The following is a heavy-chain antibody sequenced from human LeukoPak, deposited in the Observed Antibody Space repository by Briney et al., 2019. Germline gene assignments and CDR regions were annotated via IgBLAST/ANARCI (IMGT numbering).Heavy chain of an antibody. CDR3: AKVRRFFFFGY. Sequence: GGSLRLSCAVSGITLSNYGMSWVRQAPGKGLEWVAGLSGGGGGTTYADSVKGRFTISRDSAKNTLFLQMNSLRAEDTAVYYCAKVRRFFFFGYWGQGTLVTVSS. D-gene: IGHD3-3*01. CDR2: LSGGGGGT. CDR1: GITLSNYG. V-gene: IGHV3-23*01. J-gene: IGHJ4*02.